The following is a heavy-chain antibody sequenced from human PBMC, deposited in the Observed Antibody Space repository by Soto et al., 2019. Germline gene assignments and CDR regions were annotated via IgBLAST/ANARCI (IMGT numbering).Heavy chain of an antibody. CDR3: ARDNYGGMINF. D-gene: IGHD4-17*01. CDR2: IFFSGNT. CDR1: GGSISSYY. Sequence: TLSLTCAVSGGSISSYYSGWIRQHPGKGLEWIGRIFFSGNTNYNPALKHRLTFSLDTAKIQFSLKLTSVSAADTAIYFCARDNYGGMINFWGPGTLVTVSS. V-gene: IGHV4-31*11. J-gene: IGHJ4*02.